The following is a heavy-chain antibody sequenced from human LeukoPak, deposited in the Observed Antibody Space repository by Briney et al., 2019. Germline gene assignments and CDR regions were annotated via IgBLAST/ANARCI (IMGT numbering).Heavy chain of an antibody. J-gene: IGHJ4*02. V-gene: IGHV3-7*03. Sequence: GGSLRLSCAASEFPFSDYWMTWVRQAPGKGLEWVANIKRDGSEEYYVDSVKGRFTISRDNSKNTLYLQMNSLRAEDTAVYYCAATYDFWSGYYPPWGQGTLVTVSS. D-gene: IGHD3-3*01. CDR3: AATYDFWSGYYPP. CDR2: IKRDGSEE. CDR1: EFPFSDYW.